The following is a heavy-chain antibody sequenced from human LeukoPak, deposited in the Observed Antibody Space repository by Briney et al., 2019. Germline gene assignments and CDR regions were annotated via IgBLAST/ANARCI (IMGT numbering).Heavy chain of an antibody. CDR2: INSDGSVT. D-gene: IGHD3-22*01. CDR3: VRDFYERSGPYYFGY. J-gene: IGHJ4*02. V-gene: IGHV3-74*01. CDR1: GFTFRTYW. Sequence: GGSLRLSCAASGFTFRTYWMHWVRQDPVKGPVWVSRINSDGSVTGYADSVKGRFTISRDNAKNTLFLQMSNLRAEDTAVYYCVRDFYERSGPYYFGYWGQGTLVTVSS.